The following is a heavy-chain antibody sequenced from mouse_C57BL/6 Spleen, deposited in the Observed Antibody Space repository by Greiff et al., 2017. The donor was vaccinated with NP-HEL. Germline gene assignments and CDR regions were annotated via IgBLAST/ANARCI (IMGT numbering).Heavy chain of an antibody. Sequence: EVQGVESGGGLVKPGGSLKLSCAASGFTFSSYAMSWVRQTPEKRLEWVATISDGGSYTYYPDNVKGRFTISRDNAKNNLYLQMSHLKSEDTAMYYCAREGGMGLRQAFDYWGQGTTLTVSS. CDR1: GFTFSSYA. J-gene: IGHJ2*01. V-gene: IGHV5-4*01. CDR2: ISDGGSYT. D-gene: IGHD2-4*01. CDR3: AREGGMGLRQAFDY.